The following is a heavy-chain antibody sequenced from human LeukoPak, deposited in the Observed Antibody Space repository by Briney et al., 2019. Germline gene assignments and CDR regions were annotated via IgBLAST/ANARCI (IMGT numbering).Heavy chain of an antibody. J-gene: IGHJ4*02. Sequence: GASVKVSCKASGYTFTSYYMHWVRQAPGQGLEWMGLINPTGGSTGYAQKFQGRVTMTRDTSTNTVYTELSSLTSDDTAVYYCARDYYGGHNLYNFDFWGQGTRVIVSS. CDR2: INPTGGST. CDR3: ARDYYGGHNLYNFDF. D-gene: IGHD3-10*01. CDR1: GYTFTSYY. V-gene: IGHV1-46*01.